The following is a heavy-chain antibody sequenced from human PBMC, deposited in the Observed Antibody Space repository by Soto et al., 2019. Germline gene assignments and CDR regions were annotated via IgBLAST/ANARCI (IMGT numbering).Heavy chain of an antibody. CDR2: INHRGTT. Sequence: QVQLQQWGTGLLKPSETLSLHCAVYGESLRGYYWSWIRQTPAMGLEWIGEINHRGTTNHDSSLKSRATISIDTSKNQVSLRLNYVTAADTAVYYCARGYPRSILSTSLTTSYWFDSWGQGTLVTVSS. CDR1: GESLRGYY. D-gene: IGHD2-21*01. V-gene: IGHV4-34*04. CDR3: ARGYPRSILSTSLTTSYWFDS. J-gene: IGHJ5*01.